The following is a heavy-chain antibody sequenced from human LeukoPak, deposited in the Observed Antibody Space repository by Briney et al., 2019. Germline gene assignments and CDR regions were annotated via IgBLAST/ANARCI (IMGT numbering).Heavy chain of an antibody. CDR3: ARRGRYYYDSSGPTGGAFDI. J-gene: IGHJ3*02. V-gene: IGHV5-51*01. CDR2: IYPGDSDT. D-gene: IGHD3-22*01. CDR1: GYSFTSYW. Sequence: GESLKISCKGSGYSFTSYWIGWVRQMPGKGLEWMGIIYPGDSDTRYSPSFQGQVTISADKSISTAYLQWSSLKASDPAMYYCARRGRYYYDSSGPTGGAFDIWGQGTMVTVSS.